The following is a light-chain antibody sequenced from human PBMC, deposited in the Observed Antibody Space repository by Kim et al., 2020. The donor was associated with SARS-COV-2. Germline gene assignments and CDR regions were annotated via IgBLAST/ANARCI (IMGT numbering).Light chain of an antibody. CDR3: MQSIHWLYT. Sequence: DVMLTQSPLSLPVNLGQPASISCRSSQSLVYSDGNTYLNLFQQRPGQSPRSLIHRVSNRDSGVPDRFSGSGSGTDFTLKISRVEGEDIGIYDWMQSIHWLYTFSPGTKLEI. J-gene: IGKJ2*01. V-gene: IGKV2-30*01. CDR2: RVS. CDR1: QSLVYSDGNTY.